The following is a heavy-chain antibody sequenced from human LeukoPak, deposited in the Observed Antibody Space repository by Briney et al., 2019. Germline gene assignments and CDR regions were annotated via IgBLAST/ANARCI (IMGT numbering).Heavy chain of an antibody. CDR3: AKDGNWARFEN. D-gene: IGHD7-27*01. CDR2: ISWDGGST. J-gene: IGHJ4*02. V-gene: IGHV3-43D*03. Sequence: PGGSLRLSCAASGFTFDDYAMHWVRQAPGKGLEWVSLISWDGGSTYYADSVKGRFTISRDNAKNSLYLQMNSLRAEGTAVYYCAKDGNWARFENWGQGTLVTVSS. CDR1: GFTFDDYA.